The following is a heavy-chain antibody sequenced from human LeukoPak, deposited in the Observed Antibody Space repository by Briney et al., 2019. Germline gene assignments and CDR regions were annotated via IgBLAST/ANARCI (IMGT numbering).Heavy chain of an antibody. CDR3: AREDRNYDILTGYYQYYFDY. Sequence: CYIYYADSVKGRFIISRDNAKNSLYLQMNSLRAEDTAVYYCAREDRNYDILTGYYQYYFDYWGQGTLVTVSS. D-gene: IGHD3-9*01. V-gene: IGHV3-21*01. J-gene: IGHJ4*02. CDR2: CYI.